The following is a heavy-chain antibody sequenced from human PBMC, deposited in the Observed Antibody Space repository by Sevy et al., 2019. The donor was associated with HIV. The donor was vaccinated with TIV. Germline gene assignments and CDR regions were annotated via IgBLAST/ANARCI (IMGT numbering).Heavy chain of an antibody. CDR1: GFKFDNYD. D-gene: IGHD6-13*01. CDR3: AKAARYSSGWYSMREPFDY. V-gene: IGHV3-23*01. Sequence: GGSLRLSCAASGFKFDNYDFSWVRQAPGKGLEWVSGFSGTDGSGTDGTTYYTDSVKGRFIISRDNSKNTLYLEMNSLRVDDTAVYYCAKAARYSSGWYSMREPFDYWGQGTLVTVSS. CDR2: FSGTDGSGTDGTT. J-gene: IGHJ4*02.